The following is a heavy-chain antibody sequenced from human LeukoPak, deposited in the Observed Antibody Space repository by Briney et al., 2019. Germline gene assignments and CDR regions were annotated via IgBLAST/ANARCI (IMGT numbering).Heavy chain of an antibody. CDR3: AKLRGATINAWYVDY. J-gene: IGHJ4*02. CDR2: NSGSGGST. D-gene: IGHD5-12*01. Sequence: GGSLRLSCAAYGFTFSTYDMSWVRPAQGHGLKWVSTNSGSGGSTYYADCVKGRFPISRDNSKNTLYLQMNSLRAEDTVVYYCAKLRGATINAWYVDYWGQGTLVTVSS. V-gene: IGHV3-23*01. CDR1: GFTFSTYD.